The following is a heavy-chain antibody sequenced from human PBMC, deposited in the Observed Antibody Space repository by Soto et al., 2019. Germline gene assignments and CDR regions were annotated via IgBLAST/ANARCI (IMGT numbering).Heavy chain of an antibody. Sequence: SETLSLTCTVSGGSISSGGYYWSWIRQHPGKGLGWIGYIYYSGSTYYNPSLKSRVTISVDTSKNQFSLRLSSVTAADTAVYYCAREAAANYYDSSTYYPNFDPWGQGTLVTLSS. J-gene: IGHJ5*02. CDR2: IYYSGST. CDR3: AREAAANYYDSSTYYPNFDP. CDR1: GGSISSGGYY. D-gene: IGHD3-22*01. V-gene: IGHV4-30-4*08.